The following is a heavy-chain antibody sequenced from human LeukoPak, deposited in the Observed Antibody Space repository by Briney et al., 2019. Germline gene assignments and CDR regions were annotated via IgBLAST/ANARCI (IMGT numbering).Heavy chain of an antibody. CDR2: IYYTGST. CDR3: ARIGDPRDYYGMDV. D-gene: IGHD4-17*01. J-gene: IGHJ6*02. Sequence: SETLSLTCTVSGGSISSSTYYWGWIRQPPGKGLEWIGSIYYTGSTYYTPSLKSRVTISVDTSKNQFSLRLSSVTAADTAVYYCARIGDPRDYYGMDVLGQGTTVTVSS. V-gene: IGHV4-39*01. CDR1: GGSISSSTYY.